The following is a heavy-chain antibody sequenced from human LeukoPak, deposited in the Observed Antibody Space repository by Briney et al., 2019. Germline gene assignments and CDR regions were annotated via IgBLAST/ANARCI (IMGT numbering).Heavy chain of an antibody. Sequence: PGGSLRLSCAASGFTVSSNYMSWVRQAPGKGLEWVANIKQDGSEKYYVDSVKGRFTISRDNAKNSLYLQMNSLRAEDTAVYYCARSLWSGYYTDDAFDIWGQGTMVTVSS. CDR3: ARSLWSGYYTDDAFDI. D-gene: IGHD3-3*01. CDR2: IKQDGSEK. V-gene: IGHV3-7*01. J-gene: IGHJ3*02. CDR1: GFTVSSNY.